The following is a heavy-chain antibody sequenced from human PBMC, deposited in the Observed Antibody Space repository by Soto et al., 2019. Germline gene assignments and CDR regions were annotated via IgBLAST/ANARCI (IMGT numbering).Heavy chain of an antibody. V-gene: IGHV1-18*01. D-gene: IGHD2-15*01. CDR1: GYTFTSYG. CDR2: ISACNGNT. CDR3: ARDVGYCSGGSCYNWFDP. Sequence: ASVKVSCKASGYTFTSYGISWVRQAPGQGLEWMGWISACNGNTNYAQKLQGRVTMTTDTSTSTAYMELRSLRSDDTAVYYCARDVGYCSGGSCYNWFDPWGQGTLVTVSS. J-gene: IGHJ5*02.